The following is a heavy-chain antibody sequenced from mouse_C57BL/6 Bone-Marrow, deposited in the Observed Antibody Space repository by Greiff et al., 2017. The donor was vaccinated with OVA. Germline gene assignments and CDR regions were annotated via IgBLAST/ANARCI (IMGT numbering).Heavy chain of an antibody. CDR3: ARDLWLDY. Sequence: DVQLVESEGGLVQPGSSLKLSCTASGFTFSDYYMAWVRQVPEKGLEWVANINYDGSSTYYLDSLKSRFIISRDNAKNILYLQMSSLKSEDTATYYCARDLWLDYWGQGTTLTVSS. V-gene: IGHV5-16*01. CDR1: GFTFSDYY. CDR2: INYDGSST. D-gene: IGHD1-1*02. J-gene: IGHJ2*01.